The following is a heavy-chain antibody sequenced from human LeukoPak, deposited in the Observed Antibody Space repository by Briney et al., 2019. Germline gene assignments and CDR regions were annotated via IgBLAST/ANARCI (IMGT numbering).Heavy chain of an antibody. D-gene: IGHD1-26*01. V-gene: IGHV3-23*01. Sequence: GGSLRLACAASGFTFSDHGMSWVRQAPGKWLDWVSAIGGGVYTTYYTDSVKGRFTGSRDNSKSTLYLQMYSLRAEDTAVYYCAKIVNSHNAYWGQGTLVTVSS. CDR1: GFTFSDHG. CDR3: AKIVNSHNAY. CDR2: IGGGVYTT. J-gene: IGHJ4*02.